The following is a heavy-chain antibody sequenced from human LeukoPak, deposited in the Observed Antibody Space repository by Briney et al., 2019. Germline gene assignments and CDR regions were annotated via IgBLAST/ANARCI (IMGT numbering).Heavy chain of an antibody. V-gene: IGHV3-53*01. Sequence: PGGSLRLSCAVSGFTASTHHMAWVRQAPGKGLEWVSVRQPGNVSYYADSVTGRFTTSTDSSKNTLFLQMRDLRAEGTALYYCARERDYDTYFDYWGQGTLVIVSS. CDR1: GFTASTHH. CDR2: RQPGNVS. D-gene: IGHD3-22*01. CDR3: ARERDYDTYFDY. J-gene: IGHJ4*02.